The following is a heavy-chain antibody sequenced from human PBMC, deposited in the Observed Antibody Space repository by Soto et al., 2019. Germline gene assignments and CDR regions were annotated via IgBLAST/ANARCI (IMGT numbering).Heavy chain of an antibody. J-gene: IGHJ6*02. D-gene: IGHD3-16*01. CDR1: GDSISSGNKY. CDR2: IFSRGTT. Sequence: QVQLRESGPGLVMPSQTLSLTCTVSGDSISSGNKYWSWIRQPPGKGLQWLGYIFSRGTTYYNPSLNSRLTMSLEASQNQFSLKLTSLPDADTAVYFCARVPSPFDYYYAMDVWGQGTTVTVSS. V-gene: IGHV4-30-4*01. CDR3: ARVPSPFDYYYAMDV.